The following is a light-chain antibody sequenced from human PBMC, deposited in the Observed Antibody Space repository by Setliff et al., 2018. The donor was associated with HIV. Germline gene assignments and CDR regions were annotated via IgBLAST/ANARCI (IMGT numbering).Light chain of an antibody. Sequence: QSVLTQPPSVSAAPGQKVTISCSGRSSNIGNNYVSWYQQLPGTAPKLPIYDNNKRPSGIPDRFSGSKSGTSATLGITGLQTGDEADYYCGTWDSSLSAGVFGTGTKVTVL. CDR2: DNN. CDR1: SSNIGNNY. J-gene: IGLJ1*01. V-gene: IGLV1-51*01. CDR3: GTWDSSLSAGV.